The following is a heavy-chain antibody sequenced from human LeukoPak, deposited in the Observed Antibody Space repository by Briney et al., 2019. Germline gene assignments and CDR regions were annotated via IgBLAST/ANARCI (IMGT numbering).Heavy chain of an antibody. Sequence: GGSLRLSCTASGFNFGDASMNWVRQAPGKGLEWVAVISYDGSNKYYADSVKGRFTISRDNSKNTLYLQMNSLRAEDTAVYYCAREDVVRGVISFFYYYYMDVWGKGTTVTVSS. D-gene: IGHD3-10*01. CDR3: AREDVVRGVISFFYYYYMDV. CDR2: ISYDGSNK. V-gene: IGHV3-30*04. CDR1: GFNFGDAS. J-gene: IGHJ6*03.